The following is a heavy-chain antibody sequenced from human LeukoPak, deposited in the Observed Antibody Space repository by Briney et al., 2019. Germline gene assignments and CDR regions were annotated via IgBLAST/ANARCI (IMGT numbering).Heavy chain of an antibody. CDR2: ISFDGSNK. J-gene: IGHJ4*02. CDR3: ARSGDLYYFDY. V-gene: IGHV3-30-3*01. CDR1: GFTFSSYT. D-gene: IGHD2-21*02. Sequence: GGSLRLSCAASGFTFSSYTMHWVRQAPGKGLEWVALISFDGSNKYYADSVKGRFTISRDNSKNMLYLQMNSLRAEDTAMYYCARSGDLYYFDYWGQGTLVTVSS.